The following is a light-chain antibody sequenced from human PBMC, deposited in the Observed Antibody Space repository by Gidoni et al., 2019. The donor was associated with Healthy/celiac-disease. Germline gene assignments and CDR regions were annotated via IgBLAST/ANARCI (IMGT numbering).Light chain of an antibody. V-gene: IGLV2-14*01. Sequence: QSALNQPASVSGSPGQSITISCTGTSSDVGGYNYVSWYQQHPGKAPKLMIYEVSNRPSGVSTRFSGSKSGNTASLTISGLQAEDEADYYCSSYTSSSTRVFGGGTKLTVL. CDR3: SSYTSSSTRV. J-gene: IGLJ2*01. CDR2: EVS. CDR1: SSDVGGYNY.